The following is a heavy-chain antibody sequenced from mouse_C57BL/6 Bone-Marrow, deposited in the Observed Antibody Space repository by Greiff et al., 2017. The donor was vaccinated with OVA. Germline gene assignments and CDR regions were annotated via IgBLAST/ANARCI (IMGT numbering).Heavy chain of an antibody. CDR3: ARPYYYGISYVGFAY. J-gene: IGHJ3*01. Sequence: VQLKQSGAELVRPGSSVKMSCKTSGYTFTSYGINWVKQRPGQGLEWIGYIYIGNGYTEYNEKFKGKATLTSDTSSSTAYMQLSSLTSEDSEIDVCARPYYYGISYVGFAYWGQGTLVTVSA. V-gene: IGHV1-58*01. D-gene: IGHD1-1*01. CDR1: GYTFTSYG. CDR2: IYIGNGYT.